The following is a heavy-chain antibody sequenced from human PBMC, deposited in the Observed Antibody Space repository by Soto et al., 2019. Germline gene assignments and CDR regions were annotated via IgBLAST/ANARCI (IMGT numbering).Heavy chain of an antibody. Sequence: SETLSLTCTVSGGYISSYYWIWIRQPPGKGLEWIGYIYSSGNTNYNPSLKSRLTISIDTPKNQFSLRLSSVTAADTAVYYCARPTHYYSEDTFDYWGQGTLVTVSS. J-gene: IGHJ4*02. CDR3: ARPTHYYSEDTFDY. CDR2: IYSSGNT. D-gene: IGHD3-10*01. V-gene: IGHV4-59*01. CDR1: GGYISSYY.